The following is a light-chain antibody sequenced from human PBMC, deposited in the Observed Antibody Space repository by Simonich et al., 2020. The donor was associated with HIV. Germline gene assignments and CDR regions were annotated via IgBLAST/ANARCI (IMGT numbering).Light chain of an antibody. CDR2: AVS. CDR3: SSYTSSSTYEV. Sequence: QSALTQPASVSGSPGQSITISCTGTSSDVGGYNYVSWYQQHPDKAPKLMIYAVSKRPSGVSNRFSGSKSGNTASLTISGLQAEDEADYYCSSYTSSSTYEVFGGGTKLTVL. CDR1: SSDVGGYNY. V-gene: IGLV2-14*01. J-gene: IGLJ2*01.